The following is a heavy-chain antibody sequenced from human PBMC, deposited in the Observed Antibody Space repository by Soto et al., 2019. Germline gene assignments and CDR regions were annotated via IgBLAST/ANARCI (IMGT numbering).Heavy chain of an antibody. CDR1: GYTFTSYY. CDR2: INPSGGST. CDR3: ARDEVEQWLAPGAIDI. Sequence: ASVKVSCKASGYTFTSYYMHWVRQAPGQGLEWMGIINPSGGSTSYAQKFQGRVTMTRDTSTSTVYMELSSLRSEDTAVYYCARDEVEQWLAPGAIDIWGQGTMVTVSS. V-gene: IGHV1-46*01. D-gene: IGHD6-19*01. J-gene: IGHJ3*02.